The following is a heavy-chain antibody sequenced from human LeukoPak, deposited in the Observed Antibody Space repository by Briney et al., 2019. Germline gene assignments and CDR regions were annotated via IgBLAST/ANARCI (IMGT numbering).Heavy chain of an antibody. CDR3: ARTRFEDLGVGVPDY. D-gene: IGHD3-10*01. CDR2: ISAYNGNT. CDR1: GYTFTSYG. Sequence: ASVKVSCKASGYTFTSYGISWVRQAPGQGLEWMGWISAYNGNTNYAQKLQGRVTMTTDTSTSTAYMELRSLRSDDTAVYYCARTRFEDLGVGVPDYWGQGTLVTVSS. V-gene: IGHV1-18*01. J-gene: IGHJ4*02.